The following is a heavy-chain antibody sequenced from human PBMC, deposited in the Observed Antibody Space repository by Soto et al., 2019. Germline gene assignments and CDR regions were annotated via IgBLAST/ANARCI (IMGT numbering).Heavy chain of an antibody. J-gene: IGHJ4*02. D-gene: IGHD4-17*01. V-gene: IGHV4-34*01. Sequence: QVQLQQWGAGLLKPSETLSLTCAVYGGSFSGYYWSWIRQPPGTGLEWIGEINHSGSTNYNPSLKSRVTISVDTSKNQFSLKLSSVTAADTAVYYCARGIYGVPFDYWGQGPLVTVSS. CDR2: INHSGST. CDR1: GGSFSGYY. CDR3: ARGIYGVPFDY.